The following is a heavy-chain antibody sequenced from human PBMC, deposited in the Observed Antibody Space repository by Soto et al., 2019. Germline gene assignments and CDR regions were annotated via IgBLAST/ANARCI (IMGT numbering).Heavy chain of an antibody. CDR1: GFTFSSYA. J-gene: IGHJ4*02. Sequence: ESGGGVVQPGRSLRLSCAASGFTFSSYAMHWVRQAPGKGLEWVAVISYDGSNKYYADSVKGRFTISRDNSKNTLYLQMNSLRAEDTAVYYCARDWGRIYDFSPGDYWGQGTLVTVSS. V-gene: IGHV3-30-3*01. CDR2: ISYDGSNK. D-gene: IGHD3-3*01. CDR3: ARDWGRIYDFSPGDY.